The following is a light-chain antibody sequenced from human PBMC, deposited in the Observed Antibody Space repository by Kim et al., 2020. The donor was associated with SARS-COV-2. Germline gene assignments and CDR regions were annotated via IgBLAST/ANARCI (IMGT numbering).Light chain of an antibody. CDR2: GKY. V-gene: IGLV3-19*01. Sequence: AVGQTVRLTCQGDSLRNYYATWYQQRPGQAPTLVLYGKYDRPSGVPDRFSGSASGNTASLTITGAQAEDEADYYCSSRDSTGDHVVFGGGTQLTVL. CDR3: SSRDSTGDHVV. J-gene: IGLJ3*02. CDR1: SLRNYY.